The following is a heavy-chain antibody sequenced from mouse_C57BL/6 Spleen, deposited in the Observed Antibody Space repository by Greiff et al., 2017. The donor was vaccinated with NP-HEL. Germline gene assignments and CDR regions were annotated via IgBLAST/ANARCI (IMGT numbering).Heavy chain of an antibody. D-gene: IGHD2-1*01. V-gene: IGHV5-17*01. CDR3: ARGRYGNFYFDY. J-gene: IGHJ2*01. Sequence: EVKLVESGGGLVKPGGSLKLSCAASGFTFSDYGMHWVRQAPEKGLEWVAYISSGSSTIYYADTVKGRFTISRDNAKNTLFLQMTSLRSEDTAMYYCARGRYGNFYFDYWGQGTTLTVSS. CDR2: ISSGSSTI. CDR1: GFTFSDYG.